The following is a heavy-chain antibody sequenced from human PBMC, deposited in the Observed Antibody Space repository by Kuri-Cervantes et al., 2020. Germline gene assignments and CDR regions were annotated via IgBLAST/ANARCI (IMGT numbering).Heavy chain of an antibody. J-gene: IGHJ4*02. D-gene: IGHD2-2*01. CDR3: AKGALYQLLLYFY. Sequence: GESLKISCAASGFTFSSYGMHWVRQAPGKGLEWVAVISYDGSNKYYADSVKGRFTISRDNSKNTLYLQMNSLRAEDTAVYYCAKGALYQLLLYFYWGQGTLVTVSS. CDR2: ISYDGSNK. CDR1: GFTFSSYG. V-gene: IGHV3-30*18.